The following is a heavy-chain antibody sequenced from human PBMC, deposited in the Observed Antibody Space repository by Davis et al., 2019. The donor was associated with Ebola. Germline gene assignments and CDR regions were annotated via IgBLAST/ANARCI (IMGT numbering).Heavy chain of an antibody. J-gene: IGHJ6*04. CDR3: AKSGLSFGVVKYHYGMDV. D-gene: IGHD3-3*01. CDR2: ITGSGTST. Sequence: GESLKISCAASGFTFYSYAMSWVRQAPGKGLEWVSTITGSGTSTYYADSVKGRFSISRDNSKNTLYLQMNSLRADDTAVYYCAKSGLSFGVVKYHYGMDVWGKGTTVTVSS. V-gene: IGHV3-23*01. CDR1: GFTFYSYA.